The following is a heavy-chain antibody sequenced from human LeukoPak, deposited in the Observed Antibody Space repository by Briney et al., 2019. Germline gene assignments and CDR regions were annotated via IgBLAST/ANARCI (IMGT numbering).Heavy chain of an antibody. CDR1: GYTFTSYD. CDR3: GRGVQSFDP. J-gene: IGHJ5*02. Sequence: ASVKVSCKASGYTFTSYDINWVRQATGQGLEWMGWMNPNSGNTGYAQKFQGRVTMTRNTSISTAYMELRSLRSDDTAFYYCGRGVQSFDPWGQGTLVTVSS. CDR2: MNPNSGNT. V-gene: IGHV1-8*01.